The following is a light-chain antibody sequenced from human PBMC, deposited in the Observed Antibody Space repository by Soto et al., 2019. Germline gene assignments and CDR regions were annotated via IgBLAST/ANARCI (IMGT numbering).Light chain of an antibody. CDR2: WAS. Sequence: DIVMTQSPLSLPVTPGEPSSISCRSSQRLLHSNGYNYLAWYQQKPGQPPKLLIYWASTRDSGVPDRFSGSGSGTHFTLTISSLQAEDVAVYSCQQYYDNSITFGQGTRLEIK. CDR3: QQYYDNSIT. J-gene: IGKJ5*01. V-gene: IGKV4-1*01. CDR1: QRLLHSNGYNY.